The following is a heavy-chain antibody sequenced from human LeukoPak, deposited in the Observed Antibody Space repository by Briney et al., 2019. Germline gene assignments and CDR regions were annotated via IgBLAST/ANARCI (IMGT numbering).Heavy chain of an antibody. D-gene: IGHD3-22*01. CDR3: ARPDSSGYYYDAFDI. J-gene: IGHJ3*02. Sequence: ASETLSLTCTVSGGSISSSSYYWGWIRQPPGKGLERIGSIYYSGSTYYSPSLKSRVTISVDTSKNQFSLKLSSVTAADTAVYYCARPDSSGYYYDAFDIWGQGTMVTVSS. CDR1: GGSISSSSYY. CDR2: IYYSGST. V-gene: IGHV4-39*01.